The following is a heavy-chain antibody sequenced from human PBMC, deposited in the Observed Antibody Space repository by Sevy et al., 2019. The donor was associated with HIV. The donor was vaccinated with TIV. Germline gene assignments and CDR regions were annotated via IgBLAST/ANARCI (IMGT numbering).Heavy chain of an antibody. CDR3: AKEGKNISSWFDP. D-gene: IGHD3-3*02. Sequence: ASVKVSCKASGYSFTNYGIGWVRQAPGQGLEWMGWISGYNGYTNYAQNLQGSVTMTTDTSTSTAHMELRSLRSDDTAIYYYAKEGKNISSWFDPWGQGTLVSVS. CDR2: ISGYNGYT. J-gene: IGHJ5*02. V-gene: IGHV1-18*01. CDR1: GYSFTNYG.